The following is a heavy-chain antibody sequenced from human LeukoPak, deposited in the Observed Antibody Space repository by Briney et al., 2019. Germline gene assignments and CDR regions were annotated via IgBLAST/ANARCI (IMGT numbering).Heavy chain of an antibody. Sequence: GGSLRLSCLTSGFTFSTYAMSWVRQAPGQGLEWVSSIYGSDGGTFYADSVKGRFTISRDNSKNTLYLQMNSLRAEDTAVYYCAQDPHDYGVPTFDYWGQGTLVTVSS. CDR1: GFTFSTYA. CDR2: IYGSDGGT. V-gene: IGHV3-23*01. D-gene: IGHD4-17*01. J-gene: IGHJ4*02. CDR3: AQDPHDYGVPTFDY.